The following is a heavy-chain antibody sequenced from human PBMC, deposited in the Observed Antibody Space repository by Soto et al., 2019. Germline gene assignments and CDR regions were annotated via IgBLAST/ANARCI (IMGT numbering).Heavy chain of an antibody. CDR2: IYSGGST. CDR1: GFTFSSVY. V-gene: IGHV3-53*01. D-gene: IGHD3-22*01. CDR3: ARAPGDRPYYYYGMDI. Sequence: VGSLRLSCAASGFTFSSVYMSWVRQAPGRGLEWVSVIYSGGSTYYADSMKGRFTISRDNSKNTLYLQMNSLRAEDTAVYYCARAPGDRPYYYYGMDIWGQGTTVTVS. J-gene: IGHJ6*02.